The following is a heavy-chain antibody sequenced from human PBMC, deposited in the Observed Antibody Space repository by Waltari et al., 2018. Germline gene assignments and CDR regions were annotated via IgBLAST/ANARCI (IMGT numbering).Heavy chain of an antibody. V-gene: IGHV1-2*02. D-gene: IGHD3-22*01. CDR3: ARHRDSSGYYDY. Sequence: QVQLVQSGAEVKKPGASVNVSCKASGYSFTGYYMHWVRQAPGQRLEWMGSINPNSGCTNDAQKFQGRDTMTRDTSISTAYMELNRLRSYYTAVYYCARHRDSSGYYDYWGQGTLVTVSS. CDR1: GYSFTGYY. J-gene: IGHJ4*02. CDR2: INPNSGCT.